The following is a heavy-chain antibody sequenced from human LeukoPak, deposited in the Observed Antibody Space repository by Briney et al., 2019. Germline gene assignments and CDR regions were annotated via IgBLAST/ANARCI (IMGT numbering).Heavy chain of an antibody. CDR2: ISGTGVRT. CDR3: ARSHSSDHPDLDY. V-gene: IGHV3-23*01. J-gene: IGHJ4*02. D-gene: IGHD3-22*01. Sequence: PGGSLRLSCTASGFTSTIYGMTWVRQAPGKGLEWVATISGTGVRTYYADSAKGRFTISRDSSKNTVDLQMNSLRAEDTAVYYCARSHSSDHPDLDYWGQGTLVTVSS. CDR1: GFTSTIYG.